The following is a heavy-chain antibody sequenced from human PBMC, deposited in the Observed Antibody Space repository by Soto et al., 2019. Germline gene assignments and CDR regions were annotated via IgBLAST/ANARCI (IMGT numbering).Heavy chain of an antibody. Sequence: SGESLKISCKGSGYSFTSYWIGWVRQMPGKGPEWMGIIYPGDSDTRYSPSFQGQVTISADKSISTAYLQWSSLKASDTAMYYCARAHDILTGYYTDYYYYGMDVWGQGTTVTVSS. CDR2: IYPGDSDT. D-gene: IGHD3-9*01. CDR1: GYSFTSYW. J-gene: IGHJ6*02. V-gene: IGHV5-51*01. CDR3: ARAHDILTGYYTDYYYYGMDV.